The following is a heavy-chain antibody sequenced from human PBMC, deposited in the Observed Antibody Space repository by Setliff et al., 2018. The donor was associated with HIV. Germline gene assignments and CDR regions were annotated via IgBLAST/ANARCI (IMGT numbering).Heavy chain of an antibody. Sequence: SETLSLTCTVSGGFISSHYWSWIRQPPGKGLEWIGYIYYSGSNDCNPSLKNRVTISIDTSKNQVSLKLSSVTAADTAMYYCAREMATRFDAFDIWGQGTKVTVSS. D-gene: IGHD5-12*01. CDR1: GGFISSHY. CDR3: AREMATRFDAFDI. CDR2: IYYSGSN. J-gene: IGHJ3*02. V-gene: IGHV4-59*11.